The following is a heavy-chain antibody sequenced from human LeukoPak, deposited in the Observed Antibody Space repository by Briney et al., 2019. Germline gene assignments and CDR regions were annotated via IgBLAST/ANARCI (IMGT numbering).Heavy chain of an antibody. V-gene: IGHV3-21*01. J-gene: IGHJ4*02. D-gene: IGHD5-24*01. CDR1: GFTFSSYS. CDR3: ASDWVEMATDPYFDY. CDR2: ISSSSSYI. Sequence: KPGGSLRLSCAASGFTFSSYSMNWVRQAPGKGLEWVSSISSSSSYIYYADSVKGRFTISRDNAKNSLYLQMNSLRAEDTAVYYCASDWVEMATDPYFDYWGQGTLVTVSS.